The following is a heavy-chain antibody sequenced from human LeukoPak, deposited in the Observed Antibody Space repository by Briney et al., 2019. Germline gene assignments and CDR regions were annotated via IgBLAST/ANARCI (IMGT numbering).Heavy chain of an antibody. CDR2: INPTSGST. CDR3: ARGGASDAFDI. Sequence: ASLKVSCKASGYTFTSYYMHWVRQAPGQGLEWMRIINPTSGSTSYAQKFQGRVTMTTDTSTSTVYMELSSLRSEDTAVYYCARGGASDAFDIWGQGTMVTVSS. J-gene: IGHJ3*02. CDR1: GYTFTSYY. V-gene: IGHV1-46*01.